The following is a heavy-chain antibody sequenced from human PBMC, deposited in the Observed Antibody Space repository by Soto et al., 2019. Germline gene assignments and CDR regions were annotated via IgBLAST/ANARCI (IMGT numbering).Heavy chain of an antibody. CDR1: GFAFTGHP. J-gene: IGHJ3*02. CDR2: ISDGGDLT. V-gene: IGHV3-23*01. CDR3: ARRVIGSSRAFDI. Sequence: VGSLRLSCAASGFAFTGHPMSWVRQAPEKGLEWVAGISDGGDLTYNADSVKGRFTISRDNSRNTLYLQMNSLRAEDTAVYYCARRVIGSSRAFDIWGQGTMVTV. D-gene: IGHD3-10*01.